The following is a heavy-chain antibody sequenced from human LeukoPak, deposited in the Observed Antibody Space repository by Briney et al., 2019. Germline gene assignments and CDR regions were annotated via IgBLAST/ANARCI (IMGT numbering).Heavy chain of an antibody. CDR3: ARDRRTGYSSSWWIDY. Sequence: GGSLRLSCAASGFTFSSYAMHWVRQAPGKGREWVAVISYDGSNKYYADSVKGRFTISRDNSKNTLYLQMNSLRAEDTAVYYCARDRRTGYSSSWWIDYWGQGTLVTVSS. CDR1: GFTFSSYA. CDR2: ISYDGSNK. J-gene: IGHJ4*02. D-gene: IGHD6-13*01. V-gene: IGHV3-30*04.